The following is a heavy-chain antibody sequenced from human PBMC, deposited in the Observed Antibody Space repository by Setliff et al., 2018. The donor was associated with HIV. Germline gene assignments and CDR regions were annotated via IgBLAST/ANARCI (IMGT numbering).Heavy chain of an antibody. CDR3: TVYNTGSSKDHY. D-gene: IGHD2-8*02. V-gene: IGHV4-39*01. CDR1: GGSISSSSYY. CDR2: IFYSGSA. J-gene: IGHJ4*02. Sequence: SETLSLTCTVSGGSISSSSYYWGWIRQPPGKGREWIGSIFYSGSANYNPSLRSPVAISVDTSKNQFSLKLNSVTAADTAVYYCTVYNTGSSKDHYWGQGTPVTVSS.